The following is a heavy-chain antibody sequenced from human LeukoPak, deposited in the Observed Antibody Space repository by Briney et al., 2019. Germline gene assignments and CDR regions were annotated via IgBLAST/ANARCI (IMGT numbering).Heavy chain of an antibody. D-gene: IGHD1-7*01. Sequence: GGSLRLSCEASGFTFNNYAMGWVRQAPGKGLEWVSSISSSSSYIYYADSVKGRFTISRDNAKNSLYLQMNSLRAEDTAVYYCARDFRNYDAFDIWGQGTMVTVSS. J-gene: IGHJ3*02. CDR3: ARDFRNYDAFDI. V-gene: IGHV3-21*01. CDR2: ISSSSSYI. CDR1: GFTFNNYA.